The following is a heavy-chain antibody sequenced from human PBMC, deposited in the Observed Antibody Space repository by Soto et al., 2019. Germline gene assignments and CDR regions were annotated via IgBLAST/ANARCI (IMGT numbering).Heavy chain of an antibody. Sequence: QLQLQESGSGLVKPSQTLALTCAVSGGSISSGGYSWSWIRQPAGKGLEWIGYIYHSGSTYYNPSLKSRVTISVDRSKNQFSLKLSSVTAADTAVYYCARAPIYYDSSGYFDYWGQGTLVTVSS. D-gene: IGHD3-22*01. V-gene: IGHV4-30-2*01. CDR3: ARAPIYYDSSGYFDY. CDR1: GGSISSGGYS. J-gene: IGHJ4*02. CDR2: IYHSGST.